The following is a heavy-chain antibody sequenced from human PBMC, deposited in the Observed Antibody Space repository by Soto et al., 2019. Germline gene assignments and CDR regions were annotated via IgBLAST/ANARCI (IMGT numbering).Heavy chain of an antibody. V-gene: IGHV5-51*01. CDR1: GYDFNTNW. CDR3: ARLPRDCNKTSCYYADH. D-gene: IGHD3-3*01. J-gene: IGHJ4*02. Sequence: PGGYLKISCRGSGYDFNTNWFGWVRQLPGRGLEWVGIMYPGDSDTRYNPSLQGHVTLSVDVTVSTAFLQWRSLETSDTGMYFCARLPRDCNKTSCYYADHWGQGTQVTVSS. CDR2: MYPGDSDT.